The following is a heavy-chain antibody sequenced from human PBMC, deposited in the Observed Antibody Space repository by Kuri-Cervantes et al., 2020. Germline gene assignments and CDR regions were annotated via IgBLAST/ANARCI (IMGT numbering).Heavy chain of an antibody. CDR1: GFTVSSNY. CDR2: IYSGGST. CDR3: ARALYQLLSRNLYYYYYYMDV. J-gene: IGHJ6*03. V-gene: IGHV3-53*05. D-gene: IGHD2-2*01. Sequence: GGSLRLSCAASGFTVSSNYMSWVRQAPGKGLEWVSVIYSGGSTYYADSVKGRFTISRDNSKNTLYLQMNSLRSEDTAVYYCARALYQLLSRNLYYYYYYMDVWGKGTTVTVSS.